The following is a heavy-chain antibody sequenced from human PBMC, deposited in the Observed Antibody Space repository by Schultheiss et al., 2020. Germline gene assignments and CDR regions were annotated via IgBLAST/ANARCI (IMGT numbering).Heavy chain of an antibody. D-gene: IGHD2-2*03. CDR2: INPNSGGT. CDR3: ARDGYCSSTSCYLYYYYYMDV. V-gene: IGHV1-2*02. J-gene: IGHJ6*03. Sequence: ASVKVSFKASGYTFTGYYMHWVRQAPGQGLEWMGWINPNSGGTNYAQKFQGRVTMTRDTSISTAYMELSRLRSDDTAVYYCARDGYCSSTSCYLYYYYYMDVWGKGTTVTVSS. CDR1: GYTFTGYY.